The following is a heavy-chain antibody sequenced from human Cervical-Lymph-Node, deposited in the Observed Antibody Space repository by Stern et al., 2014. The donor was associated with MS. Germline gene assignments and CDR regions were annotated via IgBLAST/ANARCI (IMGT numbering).Heavy chain of an antibody. D-gene: IGHD4-23*01. CDR3: ARARKDYGGNFDY. V-gene: IGHV1-2*04. CDR1: GYTFAGYY. J-gene: IGHJ4*02. Sequence: QLVQSGAEVKKPGASVKVSCKASGYTFAGYYMHWVRQAPGQGLEWMGWINPNSGGTNFAKKFQGWVTMTRDTSISTAYMELSRLTSDDTAVYYCARARKDYGGNFDYWGKGTLVTVSS. CDR2: INPNSGGT.